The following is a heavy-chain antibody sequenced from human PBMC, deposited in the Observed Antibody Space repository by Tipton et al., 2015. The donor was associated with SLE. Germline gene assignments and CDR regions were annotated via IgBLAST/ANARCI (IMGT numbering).Heavy chain of an antibody. CDR1: GGSFSGYY. CDR3: ARGYRPLDY. V-gene: IGHV4-34*01. Sequence: GLVKPSETLSLTCAVYGGSFSGYYWSWIRRPPGKGLEWIGEINHSGSTNYNPSLKSRVTISVDTSKNQFSLKLSSVTAADTAVYYCARGYRPLDYWGQGTLVTVSS. J-gene: IGHJ4*02. D-gene: IGHD5-18*01. CDR2: INHSGST.